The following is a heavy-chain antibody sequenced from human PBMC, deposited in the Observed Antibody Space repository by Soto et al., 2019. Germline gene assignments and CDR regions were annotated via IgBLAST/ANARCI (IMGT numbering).Heavy chain of an antibody. CDR3: ARDNVGIPESWFDP. CDR1: GGTFSSYT. Sequence: QVQLVQSGAEVKKPGSSVKVSCKASGGTFSSYTISWVRQAPGQGLEWMGRIIPILGIANYAQKFQGRVTITADKSTSTAYMELSSLRSEDTAVYYCARDNVGIPESWFDPWGQGTLVTVSS. J-gene: IGHJ5*02. D-gene: IGHD6-13*01. V-gene: IGHV1-69*08. CDR2: IIPILGIA.